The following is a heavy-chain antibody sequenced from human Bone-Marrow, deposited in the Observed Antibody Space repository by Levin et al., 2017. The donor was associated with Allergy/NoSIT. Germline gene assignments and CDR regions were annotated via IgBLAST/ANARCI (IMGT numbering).Heavy chain of an antibody. J-gene: IGHJ4*02. CDR2: IFWDDDK. Sequence: SGPTLVKPSQTLTLTCTFSGFSLTTSGVGVGRIRQPPGKALEWLAVIFWDDDKRINSTLRTRLTITKDTSKNQVVLALTNMDPVDTGTYFCAQTFIVGASFDHWGPGTQVTVSS. CDR3: AQTFIVGASFDH. D-gene: IGHD1-26*01. CDR1: GFSLTTSGVG. V-gene: IGHV2-5*02.